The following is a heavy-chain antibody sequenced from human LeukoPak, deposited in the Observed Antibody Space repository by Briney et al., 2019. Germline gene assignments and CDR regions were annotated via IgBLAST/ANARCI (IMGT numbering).Heavy chain of an antibody. Sequence: GGSLRLSRAGSGFTFSSHSMNWVRQAPGKGLEWVSSISTSSSYIDYADSVKGRFTISRDNAKNSLYLQMNSLRADDTAVYYCARGSSNIAGRDNWFDPWGQGTLVTVSS. CDR3: ARGSSNIAGRDNWFDP. CDR2: ISTSSSYI. V-gene: IGHV3-21*06. D-gene: IGHD6-6*01. J-gene: IGHJ5*02. CDR1: GFTFSSHS.